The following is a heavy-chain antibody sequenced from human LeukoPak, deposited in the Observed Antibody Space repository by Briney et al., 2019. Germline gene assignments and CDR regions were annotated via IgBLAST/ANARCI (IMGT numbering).Heavy chain of an antibody. J-gene: IGHJ4*02. CDR1: GFTFSSYA. V-gene: IGHV3-9*01. CDR3: AKAVDTAMVTLYYFDY. CDR2: ISWNSGSI. D-gene: IGHD5-18*01. Sequence: GGSLRLSCAASGFTFSSYAMSWVRQAPGKGLEWVSGISWNSGSIGYADSVKGRFTISRDNAKNSLYLQMNSLRAEDTALYYCAKAVDTAMVTLYYFDYWGQGTLVTVSS.